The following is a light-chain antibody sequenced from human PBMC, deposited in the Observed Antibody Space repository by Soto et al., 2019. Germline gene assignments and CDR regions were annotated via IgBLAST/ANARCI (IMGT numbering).Light chain of an antibody. V-gene: IGKV1-5*01. J-gene: IGKJ1*01. Sequence: DIQMTQSPSHRSALVWEAGHINCRASQRLRGWLAWHQQKPGKAPKLLIYDVSALKRGIPPRFRGSGSGTEFTLSISSLQPDDFATYYCQQYDSFSVTFGQGTKVDI. CDR3: QQYDSFSVT. CDR2: DVS. CDR1: QRLRGW.